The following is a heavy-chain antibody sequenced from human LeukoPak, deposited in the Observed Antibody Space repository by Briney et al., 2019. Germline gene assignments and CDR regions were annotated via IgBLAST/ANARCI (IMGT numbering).Heavy chain of an antibody. CDR1: GYSFSSYW. J-gene: IGHJ4*02. Sequence: GESLKISCKASGYSFSSYWIGWVRQMPGKGLEWMGIIYPGDSDTRYSPSFQGQVTISADKSICTAYLQWSSLKASDTAMYYCASSSSQWLAFDYWGQGTLATVAS. CDR2: IYPGDSDT. CDR3: ASSSSQWLAFDY. V-gene: IGHV5-51*01. D-gene: IGHD6-19*01.